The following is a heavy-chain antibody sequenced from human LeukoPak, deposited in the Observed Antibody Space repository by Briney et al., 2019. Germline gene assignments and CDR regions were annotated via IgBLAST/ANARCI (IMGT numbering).Heavy chain of an antibody. V-gene: IGHV1-8*01. CDR1: GYTFTSYD. Sequence: EASVKVSCKASGYTFTSYDINWVRQATGQGLEWMGWMNPNSGNTGYAQKFQGRVTMTRNTSISTAYMELSSLRSEDTAAYYCARERSSAFDAFDIWGQGTMVTVSS. CDR3: ARERSSAFDAFDI. J-gene: IGHJ3*02. D-gene: IGHD3-22*01. CDR2: MNPNSGNT.